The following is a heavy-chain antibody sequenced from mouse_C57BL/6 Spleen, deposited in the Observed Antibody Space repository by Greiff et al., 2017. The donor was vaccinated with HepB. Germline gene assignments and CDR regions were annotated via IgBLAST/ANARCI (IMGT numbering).Heavy chain of an antibody. CDR1: GFSLTSYG. CDR2: IWSGGST. V-gene: IGHV2-4*01. D-gene: IGHD1-1*01. Sequence: QVQLKQSGPGLVQPSQSLSITCTVSGFSLTSYGVHWVRQPPGKGLEWLGVIWSGGSTDYNAAFISRLSISKDNSKSQVFFKMNSLQADDTAIYYCAKPYGSSSYWYFDVWGTGTTVTVSS. J-gene: IGHJ1*03. CDR3: AKPYGSSSYWYFDV.